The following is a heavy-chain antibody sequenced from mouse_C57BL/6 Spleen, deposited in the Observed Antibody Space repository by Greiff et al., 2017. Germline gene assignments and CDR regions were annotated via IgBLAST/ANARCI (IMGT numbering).Heavy chain of an antibody. D-gene: IGHD2-4*01. CDR3: ARNSDYDAWFAY. J-gene: IGHJ3*01. Sequence: VQLQQPGAELVKPGASVKLSCKASGYTFTSYWMHWVKQRPGRGLEWIGRIDPNSGGTKYNEKFKSKATLTVDKPSSTPYMQLRSLTSEDSAVYYCARNSDYDAWFAYWGQGTLVTVSA. CDR2: IDPNSGGT. V-gene: IGHV1-72*01. CDR1: GYTFTSYW.